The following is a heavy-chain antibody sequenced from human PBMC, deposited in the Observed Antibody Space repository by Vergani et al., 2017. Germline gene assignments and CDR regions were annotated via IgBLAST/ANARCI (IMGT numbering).Heavy chain of an antibody. D-gene: IGHD6-6*01. CDR1: GFTFSSYG. CDR3: AKVRKQLQTY. V-gene: IGHV3-30*18. J-gene: IGHJ4*02. CDR2: ISYDGSNK. Sequence: QVQLVESGGGVVQPGRSLRLSCAASGFTFSSYGMHWVRQAPGKGLEWVAVISYDGSNKYYADSVKGRFTISRDNSKNTLYLQMNSLRAEDTAVYYCAKVRKQLQTYWGQGTLVTVSS.